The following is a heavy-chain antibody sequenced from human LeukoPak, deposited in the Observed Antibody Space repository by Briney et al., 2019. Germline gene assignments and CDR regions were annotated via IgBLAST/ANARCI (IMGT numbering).Heavy chain of an antibody. J-gene: IGHJ3*02. Sequence: GESLKISCKGSGYSFTSYWIGWVRQMPGKGLEWMGIIYPGDSDTRYSPSFQGQVTISADKSISTAYLQWSSLKASDTAMYYCARWVSEDSSGYSDAFDIRGQGTMVTVSS. CDR3: ARWVSEDSSGYSDAFDI. V-gene: IGHV5-51*01. D-gene: IGHD3-22*01. CDR1: GYSFTSYW. CDR2: IYPGDSDT.